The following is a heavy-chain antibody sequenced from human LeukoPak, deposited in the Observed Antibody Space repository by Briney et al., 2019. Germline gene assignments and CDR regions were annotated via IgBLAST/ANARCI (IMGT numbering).Heavy chain of an antibody. Sequence: GGSLRLSCAASGFTFSSYAMSWVRQAPGKGLEWVSAISGSGGSTYYADSVKGRFTISRDNSKNTLYLQMNSLRAEDTAVYYCAKDSESSSWPPSIDYWGQGTLVTVSS. CDR1: GFTFSSYA. D-gene: IGHD6-13*01. CDR2: ISGSGGST. V-gene: IGHV3-23*01. CDR3: AKDSESSSWPPSIDY. J-gene: IGHJ4*02.